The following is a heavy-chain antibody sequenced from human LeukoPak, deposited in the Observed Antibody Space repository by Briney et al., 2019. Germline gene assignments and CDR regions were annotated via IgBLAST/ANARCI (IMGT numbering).Heavy chain of an antibody. CDR1: GLTVSNNF. Sequence: GGSLRLSCAASGLTVSNNFMSWVRQAPGKGLEWVSVIYSGGTTLYADSVKGRFTISRDNLQNTLYLQMSLLRTEDTAVYYCVRGHYAGSAFWGQGTLVTVSS. D-gene: IGHD2-2*01. J-gene: IGHJ4*02. V-gene: IGHV3-53*01. CDR2: IYSGGTT. CDR3: VRGHYAGSAF.